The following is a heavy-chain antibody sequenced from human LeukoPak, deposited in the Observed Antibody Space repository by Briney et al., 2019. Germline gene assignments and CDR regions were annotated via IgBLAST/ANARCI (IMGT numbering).Heavy chain of an antibody. CDR1: GFTFSTYG. D-gene: IGHD6-13*01. J-gene: IGHJ4*02. CDR2: FRFDGTNK. CDR3: AKDRQLSYYFDS. Sequence: GGSLRLSCAASGFTFSTYGMHWVRQAPGKGLEWVAFFRFDGTNKYYADSVKGRFTISRDDSKNTLYLQMNSLRAEDTAVYYCAKDRQLSYYFDSWGQGTLVTVSS. V-gene: IGHV3-30*02.